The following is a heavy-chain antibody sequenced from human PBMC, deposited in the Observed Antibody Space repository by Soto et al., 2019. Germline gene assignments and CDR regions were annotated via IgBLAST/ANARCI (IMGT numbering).Heavy chain of an antibody. CDR3: ARDDNNGVAARRPYYYYGMDV. Sequence: GASVKVSCKASGGTFSSYAISWVRQAPGQGLEWMGGIIPIFGTANYAQKFQGRVTITADKSTSTAYMELSSLRSEDTAVYYCARDDNNGVAARRPYYYYGMDVWGQGTTVTVSS. D-gene: IGHD6-6*01. J-gene: IGHJ6*02. CDR2: IIPIFGTA. CDR1: GGTFSSYA. V-gene: IGHV1-69*06.